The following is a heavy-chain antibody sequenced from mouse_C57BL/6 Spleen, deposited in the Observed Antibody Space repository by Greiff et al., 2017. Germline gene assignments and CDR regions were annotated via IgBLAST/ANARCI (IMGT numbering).Heavy chain of an antibody. J-gene: IGHJ4*01. CDR2: IYPGDGDT. CDR1: GYAFSSYW. D-gene: IGHD2-5*01. V-gene: IGHV1-80*01. CDR3: ARKEAYYSNYHAMDY. Sequence: QVQLQQSGAELVKPGASVKISCKASGYAFSSYWMNWVKQRPGKGLEWIGQIYPGDGDTNYNGKFKGKATLTADKSSSTAYMQLSSLTSEASAVYFCARKEAYYSNYHAMDYWGQGTSVTVSS.